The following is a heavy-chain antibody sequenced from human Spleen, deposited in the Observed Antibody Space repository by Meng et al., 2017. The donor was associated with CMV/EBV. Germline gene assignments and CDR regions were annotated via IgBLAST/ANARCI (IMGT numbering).Heavy chain of an antibody. D-gene: IGHD5-18*01. J-gene: IGHJ4*02. Sequence: GGSLRLSCTGSGFNFGAYYMNWIRQAPGKGLEWISYITGVGTTLSYAESVKGRLTISRDNAKNSLYLQMNSLRAEDTAVYYCARDGDVDTAMVTLDYWGQGTLVTVSS. CDR1: GFNFGAYY. CDR2: ITGVGTTL. V-gene: IGHV3-11*04. CDR3: ARDGDVDTAMVTLDY.